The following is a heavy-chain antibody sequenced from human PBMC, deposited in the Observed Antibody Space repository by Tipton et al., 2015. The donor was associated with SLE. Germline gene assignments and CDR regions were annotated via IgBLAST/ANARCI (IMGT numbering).Heavy chain of an antibody. V-gene: IGHV4-61*09. CDR3: ATNGHGETYEFFTEYLRH. CDR1: GASMNSGSYS. CDR2: IDSSGNT. Sequence: TLSLTCSVSGASMNSGSYSWHWIRQPAGKALQWLGHIDSSGNTYYNPSLRSRVSISVDVSRNQFSLKLNSVTAADTAVYYCATNGHGETYEFFTEYLRHWGQGTLVTVSS. J-gene: IGHJ1*01. D-gene: IGHD5-12*01.